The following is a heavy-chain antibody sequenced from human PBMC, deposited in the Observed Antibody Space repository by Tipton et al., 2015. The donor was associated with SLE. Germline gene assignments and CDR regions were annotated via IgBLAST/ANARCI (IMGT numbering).Heavy chain of an antibody. CDR1: GGSLSPYH. CDR2: IYYSGST. Sequence: TLSLTCTVSGGSLSPYHWSWIRQSPGKTLEWIGYIYYSGSTNHNPSLKSRVTMSLETSKNQFSLKLTSMTAADTALYYCARDTGGYYYGLDVWGQGTTATVSS. J-gene: IGHJ6*02. D-gene: IGHD1-14*01. CDR3: ARDTGGYYYGLDV. V-gene: IGHV4-59*01.